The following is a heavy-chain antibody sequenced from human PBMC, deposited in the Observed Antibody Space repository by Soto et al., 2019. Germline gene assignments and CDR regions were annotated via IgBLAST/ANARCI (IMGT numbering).Heavy chain of an antibody. CDR2: INAGNGNT. Sequence: QVQLVQSGAEVKKPGASVKVSCKASGYTFTSYAMHWVRQAPGQRLEWMGRINAGNGNTKYSQKFQGRVTITRDTSASTAYMELSSLRSEDTAVYYCARHVGSSLIFDYWGQGTLVTVSS. CDR1: GYTFTSYA. V-gene: IGHV1-3*01. CDR3: ARHVGSSLIFDY. D-gene: IGHD6-6*01. J-gene: IGHJ4*02.